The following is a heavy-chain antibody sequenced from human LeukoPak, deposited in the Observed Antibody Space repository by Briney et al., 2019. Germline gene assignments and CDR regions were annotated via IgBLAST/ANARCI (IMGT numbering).Heavy chain of an antibody. CDR1: GYTLTELS. CDR3: ATGLHYYDSSGYSDY. CDR2: FDPEDGET. V-gene: IGHV1-24*01. D-gene: IGHD3-22*01. J-gene: IGHJ4*02. Sequence: ASVKVSCNVSGYTLTELSMHWVRQAPGKGLEWMGGFDPEDGETIYAQKFQGRVTMTEDTSTDTAYMELSSLRSEDTAVYYCATGLHYYDSSGYSDYWGQGTRVTVSS.